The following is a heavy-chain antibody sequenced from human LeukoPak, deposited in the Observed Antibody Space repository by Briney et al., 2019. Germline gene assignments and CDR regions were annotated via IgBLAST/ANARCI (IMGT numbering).Heavy chain of an antibody. CDR2: ISGSGGST. CDR1: GFTFSSYA. CDR3: AKEEYYYDSSGYPRWYYFDY. V-gene: IGHV3-23*01. Sequence: PGGSLRLSCAASGFTFSSYAMSWVRQAPGKGLEWVSAISGSGGSTYYADSVKGRFTISRDNSKNTLYLQMNSLRAEDTAVYYCAKEEYYYDSSGYPRWYYFDYWGQGTLVTVSS. J-gene: IGHJ4*02. D-gene: IGHD3-22*01.